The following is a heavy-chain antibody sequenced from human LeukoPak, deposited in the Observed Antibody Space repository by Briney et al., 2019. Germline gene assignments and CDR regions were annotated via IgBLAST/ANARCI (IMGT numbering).Heavy chain of an antibody. CDR3: ARESGPPGAIDY. V-gene: IGHV1-46*01. J-gene: IGHJ4*02. D-gene: IGHD1-26*01. CDR2: INPSGGST. CDR1: GYTFTSYY. Sequence: ASVKVSCKASGYTFTSYYMHWVRQAPGQGLEWMGIINPSGGSTSYAQKFQGRVTMTRDTSASTVYMELSSLRSEDTAVYYCARESGPPGAIDYWGQGTLVTVSS.